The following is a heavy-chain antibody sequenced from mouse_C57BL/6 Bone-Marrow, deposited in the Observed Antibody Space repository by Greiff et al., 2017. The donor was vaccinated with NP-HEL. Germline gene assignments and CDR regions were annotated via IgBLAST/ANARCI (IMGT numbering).Heavy chain of an antibody. CDR2: IDPENGDT. CDR3: ATGNTGVAPYWYFDD. Sequence: VQLQQSGAELVRPGASVKLSCTASGFNIKDDYMHWVKQRPEQGLEWIGWIDPENGDTEYASKSQGKATITADTSSNTAYLQRSSLTSEHTAVYYGATGNTGVAPYWYFDDWGTGTTVTVSS. V-gene: IGHV14-4*01. J-gene: IGHJ1*03. D-gene: IGHD1-1*01. CDR1: GFNIKDDY.